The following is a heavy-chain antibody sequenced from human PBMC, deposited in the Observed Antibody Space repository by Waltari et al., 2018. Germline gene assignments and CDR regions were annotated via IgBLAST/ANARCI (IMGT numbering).Heavy chain of an antibody. J-gene: IGHJ4*01. V-gene: IGHV4-39*07. CDR1: GGSTTTITYF. CDR2: CSYNGNT. Sequence: QLQMQESGPGLVRPSEPLSLTCSVSGGSTTTITYFWGWIRQPPGKGLDWMASCSYNGNTYYNPSLKSRVTISGDTSKNQFSLLLSSVTAADTAVYYCARGLGAIYWGHGTLVTVSS. CDR3: ARGLGAIY. D-gene: IGHD2-21*01.